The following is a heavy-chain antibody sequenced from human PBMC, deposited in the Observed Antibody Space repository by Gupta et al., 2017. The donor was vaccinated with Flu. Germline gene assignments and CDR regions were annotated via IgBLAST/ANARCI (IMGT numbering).Heavy chain of an antibody. CDR2: TVWYAGGL. J-gene: IGHJ3*02. V-gene: IGHV3-9*01. CDR1: GSTFDDYP. CDR3: TKDRGSVDAFDI. Sequence: EAKLVEPGGGWVKPGGPLSLSWVAPGSTFDDYPMHWVRQAPGKGLEWVSGTVWYAGGLGYADSVRGRFTISRDNASNTLYLQMNSLRPEGTALYFCTKDRGSVDAFDIWCLGTMVTVSS. D-gene: IGHD6-25*01.